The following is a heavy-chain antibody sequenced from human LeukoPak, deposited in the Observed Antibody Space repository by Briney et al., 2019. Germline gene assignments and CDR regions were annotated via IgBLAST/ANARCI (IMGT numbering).Heavy chain of an antibody. D-gene: IGHD6-19*01. Sequence: HPGGSLRLSCAASGFTVSSNYMSWVRQAPGKGLEWVSVIYSGGSTYYADSVKGRFTISRDNAKNSLYLQMNSLRAEDTAVYYCARDEIAVAAPMGFDYWGQGTLVTVSS. CDR1: GFTVSSNY. CDR3: ARDEIAVAAPMGFDY. J-gene: IGHJ4*02. CDR2: IYSGGST. V-gene: IGHV3-53*01.